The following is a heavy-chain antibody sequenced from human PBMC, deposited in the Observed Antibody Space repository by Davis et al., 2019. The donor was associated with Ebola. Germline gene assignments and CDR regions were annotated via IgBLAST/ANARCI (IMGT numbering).Heavy chain of an antibody. D-gene: IGHD6-19*01. Sequence: MPSETLSLTCTVSGGSIISSSSYWGWIRQPPRKGLEWIGSIYYTGNTYYNPSLKSRVTISVDTSKNQFSLKLSSVTAADTAVYYCARLAPWEQWLVTDAFDIWGQGTMVTVSS. CDR3: ARLAPWEQWLVTDAFDI. CDR1: GGSIISSSSY. J-gene: IGHJ3*02. V-gene: IGHV4-39*01. CDR2: IYYTGNT.